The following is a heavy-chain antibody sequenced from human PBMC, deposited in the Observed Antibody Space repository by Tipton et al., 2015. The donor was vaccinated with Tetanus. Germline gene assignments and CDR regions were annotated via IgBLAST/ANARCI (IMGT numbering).Heavy chain of an antibody. Sequence: SLRLSCTTSGLFFHNAWMNWVRQGPGKGLEWVGRIESKTDGGTTDYAARVKDRFSISRDDSKNTLFLLMNSLKIEDTAVYYCTTSGIVGSGSRVDYWGRGTLVTVSS. CDR1: GLFFHNAW. D-gene: IGHD1-26*01. V-gene: IGHV3-15*07. CDR2: IESKTDGGTT. J-gene: IGHJ4*02. CDR3: TTSGIVGSGSRVDY.